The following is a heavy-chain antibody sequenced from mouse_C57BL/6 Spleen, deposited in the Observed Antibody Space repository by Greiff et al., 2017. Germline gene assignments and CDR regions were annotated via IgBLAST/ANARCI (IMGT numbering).Heavy chain of an antibody. V-gene: IGHV1-69*01. J-gene: IGHJ4*01. Sequence: VQLQQPGAELVMPGASVKLSCKASGYTFTSYWMNWVKQRPGQGLEWIGEIDPADSDTNYNQKFKGKSTMTVDTSSSTAYMQLSSLTSEDSAVYYGARGNSSNPYAMDYWGQGTSVTVAS. CDR2: IDPADSDT. CDR3: ARGNSSNPYAMDY. CDR1: GYTFTSYW. D-gene: IGHD2-5*01.